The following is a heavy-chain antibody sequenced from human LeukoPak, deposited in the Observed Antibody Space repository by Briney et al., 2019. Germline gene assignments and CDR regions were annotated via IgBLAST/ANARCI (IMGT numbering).Heavy chain of an antibody. J-gene: IGHJ3*02. CDR3: ARDVPTARAAFDI. V-gene: IGHV3-21*01. Sequence: GGSLRLSCAASGFTFSSYSMSWVRQAPGKGLEWVSSISSSSSYIYYADSVKGRFTISRDNAKNSLYLQMNSLRAQDTAVYYCARDVPTARAAFDIWGQGTMVTVSS. D-gene: IGHD2-21*02. CDR1: GFTFSSYS. CDR2: ISSSSSYI.